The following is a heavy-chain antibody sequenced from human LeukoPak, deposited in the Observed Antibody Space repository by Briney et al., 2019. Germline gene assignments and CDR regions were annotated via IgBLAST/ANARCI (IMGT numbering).Heavy chain of an antibody. CDR1: GFTFSSYG. CDR3: ARDGDGSVWGSYRYYFDY. J-gene: IGHJ4*02. V-gene: IGHV3-33*01. CDR2: IWYDGSNK. Sequence: GRSLRLSCAASGFTFSSYGMHWVRQAPGKGLEWVAVIWYDGSNKYYADSVKGRFTISSDNSKNTLYLQMNSLRAEDTAVYYCARDGDGSVWGSYRYYFDYWGQGTLVTVSS. D-gene: IGHD3-16*02.